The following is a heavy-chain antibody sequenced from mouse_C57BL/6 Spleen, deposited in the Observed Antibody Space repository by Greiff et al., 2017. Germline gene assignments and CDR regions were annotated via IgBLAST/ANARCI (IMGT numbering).Heavy chain of an antibody. CDR3: AREGLVAPFDY. V-gene: IGHV5-17*01. CDR2: ISSGSSTI. CDR1: GFTFSDYG. Sequence: EVQLVESGGGLVKPGGSLKLSCAASGFTFSDYGMHWVRQAPEKGLEWVAYISSGSSTIYYADTVKGRFTISRDNAKNTLFLQMTSLRSEDTAMYYCAREGLVAPFDYWGQGTTLTVSS. J-gene: IGHJ2*01. D-gene: IGHD1-1*01.